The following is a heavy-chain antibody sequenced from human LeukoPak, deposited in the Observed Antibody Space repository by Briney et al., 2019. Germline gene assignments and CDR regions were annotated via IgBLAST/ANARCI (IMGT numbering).Heavy chain of an antibody. V-gene: IGHV1-69*04. CDR2: IIPILGIA. D-gene: IGHD3-22*01. Sequence: GASVKVSCKASGGTFSSYAISWVRQAPGQGLEWMGRIIPILGIANYAQKFQGRVTITADKSTSTAYMELSSLRSEDTAVYYCARPPYYYDSSGYYGAFDIWGQGTMVTVSS. CDR1: GGTFSSYA. J-gene: IGHJ3*02. CDR3: ARPPYYYDSSGYYGAFDI.